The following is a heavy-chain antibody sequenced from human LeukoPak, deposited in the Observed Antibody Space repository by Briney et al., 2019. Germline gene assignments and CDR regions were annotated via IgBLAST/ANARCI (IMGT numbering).Heavy chain of an antibody. CDR3: ARDLWESSSWYASGCGMDV. V-gene: IGHV1-2*04. D-gene: IGHD6-13*01. Sequence: ASVKVSCKASGGTFSSYAISWVRQAPGQGLEWMGWINPNSGGTNYAQKFQGWVTMTRDTSISTAYMELSRLRSDDTAVYYCARDLWESSSWYASGCGMDVWGQGTTVTVSS. CDR1: GGTFSSYA. CDR2: INPNSGGT. J-gene: IGHJ6*02.